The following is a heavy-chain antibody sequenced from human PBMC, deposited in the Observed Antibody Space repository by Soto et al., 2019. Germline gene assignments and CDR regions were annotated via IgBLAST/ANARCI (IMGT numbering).Heavy chain of an antibody. D-gene: IGHD2-21*02. Sequence: EVQLVESGGGLVQPGGSLRLSCAASGFMFSDHFMEWVRQAPGKGLEWVGRAKNKIGHYMTEYAASVKGRFTISRDESKNALFLQMSRLETEGATVYYCSSPQRSSGDWDYYWGQGTLVTVSS. CDR1: GFMFSDHF. CDR3: SSPQRSSGDWDYY. CDR2: AKNKIGHYMT. V-gene: IGHV3-72*01. J-gene: IGHJ4*02.